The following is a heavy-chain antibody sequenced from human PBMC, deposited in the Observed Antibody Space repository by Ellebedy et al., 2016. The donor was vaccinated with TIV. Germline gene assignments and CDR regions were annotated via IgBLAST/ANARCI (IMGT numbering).Heavy chain of an antibody. D-gene: IGHD3-10*01. V-gene: IGHV1-46*01. CDR2: VSTRGRTT. J-gene: IGHJ5*02. CDR3: AGGDSNWFDP. CDR1: GYTFTRYY. Sequence: ASVKVSCKASGYTFTRYYIHWVRQAPGQGLEWMGMVSTRGRTTTYAQKFEGRVIMTRDTSTATVYMEMSSLRFDDTAVYYCAGGDSNWFDPWGQGTLVTVSS.